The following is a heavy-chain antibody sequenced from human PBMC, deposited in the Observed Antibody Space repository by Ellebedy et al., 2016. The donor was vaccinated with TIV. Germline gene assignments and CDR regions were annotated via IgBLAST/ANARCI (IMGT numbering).Heavy chain of an antibody. CDR1: GFTFSSYW. CDR2: IKQDGSEK. D-gene: IGHD6-19*01. Sequence: GESLKISCAASGFTFSSYWMIWVRQAPGKGLEWVANIKQDGSEKYYGDSVKGRFTISRDNAKNSLYLQMNSLRAEDTAVYYCARLDAIIAVKSLDYWGQGTLVTVSS. J-gene: IGHJ4*02. CDR3: ARLDAIIAVKSLDY. V-gene: IGHV3-7*03.